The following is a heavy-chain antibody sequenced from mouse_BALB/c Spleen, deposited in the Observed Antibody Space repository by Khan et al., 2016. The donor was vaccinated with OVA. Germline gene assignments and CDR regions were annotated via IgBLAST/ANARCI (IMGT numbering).Heavy chain of an antibody. V-gene: IGHV3-2*02. J-gene: IGHJ3*01. CDR3: ESWLVY. Sequence: VQLKESGPGLVKPSQSLSLTCTVTGFSITSDYAWNCLRPLPGNKLEWMVSISYSGTTYYLPPLKSRISITRDTTKNQFFLELNAVSSGDTATYYCESWLVYWGQGTLVTVSA. CDR1: GFSITSDYA. CDR2: ISYSGTT.